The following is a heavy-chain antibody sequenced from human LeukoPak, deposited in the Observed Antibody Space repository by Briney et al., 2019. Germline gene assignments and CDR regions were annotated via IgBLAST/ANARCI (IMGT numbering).Heavy chain of an antibody. D-gene: IGHD5/OR15-5a*01. CDR1: GFTFSDHY. CDR3: ARDRLRAMDV. CDR2: ISSSSSYI. J-gene: IGHJ6*02. Sequence: PGGSLRLSCAASGFTFSDHYMSWFRQAPGKGLEWVSSISSSSSYIYYADSVKGRFTISRDNAKNSLYLQMNSLRAEDTAVYYCARDRLRAMDVWGQGTTVTVSS. V-gene: IGHV3-11*06.